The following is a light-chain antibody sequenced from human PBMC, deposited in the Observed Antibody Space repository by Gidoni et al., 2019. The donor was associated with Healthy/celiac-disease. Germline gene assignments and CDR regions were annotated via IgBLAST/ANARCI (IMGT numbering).Light chain of an antibody. CDR1: QSISSY. CDR2: AAS. CDR3: QQSYSTPLT. V-gene: IGKV1-39*01. J-gene: IGKJ4*01. Sequence: DNQMTQYPSSMSASVGDRVTITCRASQSISSYLNWYQQKPGKAPKLLTYAASSLQSGVPSRFSGSGSGTDFTLTISSLQPEAFASYYCQQSYSTPLTFGGGTKVEIK.